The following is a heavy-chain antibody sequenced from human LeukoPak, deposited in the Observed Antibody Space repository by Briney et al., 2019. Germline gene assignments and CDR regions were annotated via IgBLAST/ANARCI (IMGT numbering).Heavy chain of an antibody. J-gene: IGHJ4*02. CDR2: INTDGGAI. D-gene: IGHD1-7*01. CDR3: AKDRLWNSLDS. Sequence: GGSLRLSCAASGFIFSSYWMNWVRQVPGRGLAWVSRINTDGGAINYADSVKGRFTISRDNAKNTLYLQMNSLKNEDTAVYYCAKDRLWNSLDSWGQGTLVTVSS. CDR1: GFIFSSYW. V-gene: IGHV3-74*01.